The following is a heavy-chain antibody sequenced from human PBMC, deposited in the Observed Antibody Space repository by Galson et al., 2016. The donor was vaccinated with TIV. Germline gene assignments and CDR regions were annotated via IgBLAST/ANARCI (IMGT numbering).Heavy chain of an antibody. CDR3: ARGCGSYSCYLDV. CDR2: IIRIFGTV. CDR1: GGTLTSYA. J-gene: IGHJ6*03. D-gene: IGHD1-26*01. V-gene: IGHV1-69*05. Sequence: SVKVSCKASGGTLTSYAVSWVRQAPGQGLEWMGEIIRIFGTVNYAQKFQGRVTITTDESTSAAYMELSSLRSEDTAVYYYARGCGSYSCYLDVWGKGTTVTVSS.